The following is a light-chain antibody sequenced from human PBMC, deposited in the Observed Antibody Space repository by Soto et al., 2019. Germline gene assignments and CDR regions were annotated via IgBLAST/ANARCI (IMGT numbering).Light chain of an antibody. V-gene: IGKV1-5*01. Sequence: DIQMTQSPSTLSASVGDRVTITCRASQSISSWLAWYQQKPGKAPKLLIYDASSLESGVPSRFSGSGSGTEFTRTISSLQPDDFATYYCQQYNSYSVTFGQGTKVEIK. J-gene: IGKJ1*01. CDR2: DAS. CDR3: QQYNSYSVT. CDR1: QSISSW.